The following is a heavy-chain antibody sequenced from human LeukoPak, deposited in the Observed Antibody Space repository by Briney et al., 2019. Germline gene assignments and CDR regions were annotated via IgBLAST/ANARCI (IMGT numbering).Heavy chain of an antibody. CDR1: GYTFTKYE. V-gene: IGHV1-46*01. CDR2: IHAGGDST. CDR3: ARGDYDSGHFFDY. Sequence: ASVKVSCKAFGYTFTKYEMHWVRQAPGQGLEWMGIIHAGGDSTGNAQKFQGRVTMTRDTSTSTVFMELSSLRSEDTAVYYCARGDYDSGHFFDYWGQGTLVTVSS. D-gene: IGHD3-16*01. J-gene: IGHJ4*02.